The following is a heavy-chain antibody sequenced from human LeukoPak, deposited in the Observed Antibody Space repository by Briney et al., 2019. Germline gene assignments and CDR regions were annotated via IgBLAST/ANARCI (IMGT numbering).Heavy chain of an antibody. Sequence: PGGSLRLSCAASGFTFSSYAMSWVRQAPGKGLEWVSAISGSGGSTYYTDSMKGRFTISRDNSKNTLYLQMNSLRAEDTAVYYCAKSDSSGYYYVGGYYFDYWGQGTLVTVSS. CDR2: ISGSGGST. CDR1: GFTFSSYA. D-gene: IGHD3-22*01. V-gene: IGHV3-23*01. J-gene: IGHJ4*02. CDR3: AKSDSSGYYYVGGYYFDY.